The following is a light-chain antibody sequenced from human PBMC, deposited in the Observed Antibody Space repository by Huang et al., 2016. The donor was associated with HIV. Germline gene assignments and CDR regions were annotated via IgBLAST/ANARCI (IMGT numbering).Light chain of an antibody. CDR1: QNVSTIN. J-gene: IGKJ3*01. CDR3: HQFNNWPSGT. Sequence: EIVMTQSPATLSVSPGERATLSCSASQNVSTINLAWYQQKPGQAPRLLIFGASTRAAGVPSWFSGSGSGTEFTLTISSLQSEDFAVYYCHQFNNWPSGTFGPGTKVDIK. CDR2: GAS. V-gene: IGKV3-15*01.